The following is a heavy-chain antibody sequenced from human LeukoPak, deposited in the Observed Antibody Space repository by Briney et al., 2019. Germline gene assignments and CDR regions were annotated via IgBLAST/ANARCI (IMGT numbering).Heavy chain of an antibody. J-gene: IGHJ2*01. CDR3: ARAPEGFWYSDL. CDR2: ISSSSSYR. CDR1: GFTFSSYS. V-gene: IGHV3-21*01. Sequence: PGGSLRLSCAASGFTFSSYSMNWVRQAPGKGLEWVSSISSSSSYRYYADSVKGRSTISRDNAKNSLYLQMNSLRAEDTAVYYCARAPEGFWYSDLWGRGTLVTVSS.